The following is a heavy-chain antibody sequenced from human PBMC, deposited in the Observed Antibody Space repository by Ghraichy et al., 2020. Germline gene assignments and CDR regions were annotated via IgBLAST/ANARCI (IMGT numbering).Heavy chain of an antibody. J-gene: IGHJ4*02. V-gene: IGHV3-48*03. CDR3: VRGSRQGGTFDS. CDR1: RFTFNIYE. D-gene: IGHD1-7*01. Sequence: GGSLRLSCAASRFTFNIYEMNWVRQAPGKGLECVSYISGSGNTMYYADSVKGRFTISRDKAKNSLFLQMNSLRAEDTAVYFCVRGSRQGGTFDSWGQGTLVTVSS. CDR2: ISGSGNTM.